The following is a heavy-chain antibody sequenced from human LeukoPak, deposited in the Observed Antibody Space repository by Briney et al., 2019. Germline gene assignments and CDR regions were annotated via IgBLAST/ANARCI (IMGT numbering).Heavy chain of an antibody. D-gene: IGHD3-22*01. J-gene: IGHJ4*02. CDR1: GFRFSGYA. Sequence: GGSLRLSCAASGFRFSGYAFVWVRQAPGKGLEWVAVISFDGNNKDYADSVKGRFTISRDNSKNTLYLQMNSLRPEDTAVYYCARDPYYYDSSGYYGEGFDYWGQGTLVTVSS. CDR3: ARDPYYYDSSGYYGEGFDY. V-gene: IGHV3-30-3*01. CDR2: ISFDGNNK.